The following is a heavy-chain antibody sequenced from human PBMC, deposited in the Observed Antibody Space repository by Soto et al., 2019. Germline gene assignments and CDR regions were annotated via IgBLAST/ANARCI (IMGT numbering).Heavy chain of an antibody. CDR1: GGSLSGYY. V-gene: IGHV4-34*01. J-gene: IGHJ6*02. Sequence: ASETLPLTCAVYGGSLSGYYWSWIRQPPGKGPEWIGEINHSGSTNYNPSLKSRVTISVDTSKNQFSLKLSSVTAADTAVYYCAKAGITMVRGVKLYDAYYYYGMDVWGQGTTVTVS. CDR3: AKAGITMVRGVKLYDAYYYYGMDV. D-gene: IGHD3-10*01. CDR2: INHSGST.